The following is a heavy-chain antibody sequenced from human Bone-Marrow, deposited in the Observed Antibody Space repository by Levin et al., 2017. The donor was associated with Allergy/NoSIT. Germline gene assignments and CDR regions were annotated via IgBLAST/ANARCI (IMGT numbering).Heavy chain of an antibody. D-gene: IGHD2-21*01. Sequence: PGGSLRLSCAASGFTFSSYGMHWVRQSPGKGLEWVAVIWNDGSTKYYSDSVKGRFVISRDLSTNTLSLQMNGLRSEDTGVYYCARDPGTRGWWWKFDSWGQGILVTVFS. V-gene: IGHV3-33*01. CDR1: GFTFSSYG. CDR3: ARDPGTRGWWWKFDS. J-gene: IGHJ4*02. CDR2: IWNDGSTK.